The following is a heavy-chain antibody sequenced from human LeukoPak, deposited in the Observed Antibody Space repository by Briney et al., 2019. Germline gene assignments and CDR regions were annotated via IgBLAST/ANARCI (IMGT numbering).Heavy chain of an antibody. V-gene: IGHV1-3*01. Sequence: ASVKVSCKASGYTFTSYAMHWVRQAPGQRLEWMGWINAGNGNTKYSQKFQGRVTITRDTSASTAYMELSSLRSEDTAVYYCARDKFWGAAAGFFDYWGQGTLVTVSS. CDR3: ARDKFWGAAAGFFDY. D-gene: IGHD6-13*01. J-gene: IGHJ4*02. CDR1: GYTFTSYA. CDR2: INAGNGNT.